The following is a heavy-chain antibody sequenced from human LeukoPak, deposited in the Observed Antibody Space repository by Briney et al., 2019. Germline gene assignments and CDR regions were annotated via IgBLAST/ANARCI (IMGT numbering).Heavy chain of an antibody. CDR1: GGTFSSYA. D-gene: IGHD3-10*01. Sequence: SVKVSCKASGGTFSSYAISWVRQAPGQGLEWMGGIIPIFGTANYAQKFQGRVTMTRDTSTSTVYMELSSLRSEDTAVYYCARDRDYYGSGSYYNRIDYWGQGTLVTVSS. V-gene: IGHV1-69*05. CDR3: ARDRDYYGSGSYYNRIDY. J-gene: IGHJ4*02. CDR2: IIPIFGTA.